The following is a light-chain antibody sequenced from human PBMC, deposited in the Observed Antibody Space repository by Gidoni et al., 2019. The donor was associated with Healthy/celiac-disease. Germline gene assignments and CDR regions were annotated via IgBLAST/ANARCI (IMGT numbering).Light chain of an antibody. CDR3: QQRYSSPPWT. V-gene: IGKV1-39*01. Sequence: DIEMPQSRSSLSASVGDRVTITCRASKSISSYLYWYQQKPGRAPKLLIYAASSLQSGVPPRFSGSGSGTDFTLTISSRQPEDFATYYCQQRYSSPPWTFGQGTKLEIK. CDR1: KSISSY. J-gene: IGKJ2*02. CDR2: AAS.